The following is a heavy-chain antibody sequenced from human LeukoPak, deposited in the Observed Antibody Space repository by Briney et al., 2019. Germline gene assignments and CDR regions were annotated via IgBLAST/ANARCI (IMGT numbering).Heavy chain of an antibody. J-gene: IGHJ4*02. D-gene: IGHD6-13*01. CDR2: IYYSGST. V-gene: IGHV4-61*01. CDR3: ARDAGGIAAAGREYDY. Sequence: SETLSLTCTVSGGSVSSGSYYWSWIRQPPGKGLEWIGYIYYSGSTNYNPSLKSRVTISVDTSKNQFSLKLSSVTAADTAVYYCARDAGGIAAAGREYDYWGQGTLVTVSS. CDR1: GGSVSSGSYY.